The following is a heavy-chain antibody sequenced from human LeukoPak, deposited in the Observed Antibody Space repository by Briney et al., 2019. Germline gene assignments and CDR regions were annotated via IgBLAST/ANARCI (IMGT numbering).Heavy chain of an antibody. V-gene: IGHV3-21*04. J-gene: IGHJ6*02. CDR1: GFSFSGYN. D-gene: IGHD6-19*01. CDR2: IRSTGSYI. Sequence: GGSLRLSCTASGFSFSGYNMKWVRQAPGKGLEWVSSIRSTGSYIHYADSVKGRFTVSRDNAKNSLYLQMNSLRAEDTALYYCAKDGIAVARAGMDVWGQGTTVTVSS. CDR3: AKDGIAVARAGMDV.